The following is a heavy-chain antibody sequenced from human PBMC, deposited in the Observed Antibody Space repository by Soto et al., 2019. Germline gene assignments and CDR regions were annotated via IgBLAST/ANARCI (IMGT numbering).Heavy chain of an antibody. D-gene: IGHD6-13*01. CDR2: TYYRSKWYN. Sequence: QTLSLTCAISGDSVSSNSAAWNWIRQSPSRGLEWLGRTYYRSKWYNDYAVSVKSRITINPDTSKNQFSLQLNSVTPEDTAVYYCARASSSWYDWEDAFDSWGQGTMVTVAS. CDR3: ARASSSWYDWEDAFDS. CDR1: GDSVSSNSAA. V-gene: IGHV6-1*01. J-gene: IGHJ3*02.